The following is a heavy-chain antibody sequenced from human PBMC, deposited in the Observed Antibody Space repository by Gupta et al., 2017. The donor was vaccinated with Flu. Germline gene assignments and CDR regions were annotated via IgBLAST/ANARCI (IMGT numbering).Heavy chain of an antibody. CDR2: MYSGGRT. CDR1: GFTVSSNY. Sequence: EVQLVESGGGLVQPGGSLRLSCAASGFTVSSNYMSWVRQAPGKGLEWVSIMYSGGRTYYADSVKGRFTISRDNSKSTLDLQMNSLRAEDKDVYYCARQIVATRRWGQGTLVTVSS. D-gene: IGHD5-12*01. CDR3: ARQIVATRR. J-gene: IGHJ4*02. V-gene: IGHV3-66*02.